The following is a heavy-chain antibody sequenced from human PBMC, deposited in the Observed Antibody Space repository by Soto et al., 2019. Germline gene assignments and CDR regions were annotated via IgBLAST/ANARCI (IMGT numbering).Heavy chain of an antibody. V-gene: IGHV5-51*01. D-gene: IGHD2-15*01. J-gene: IGHJ2*01. CDR1: GYSFDTYW. CDR3: ARQRWNWYFDL. CDR2: IYPDDSDT. Sequence: EVQLVQSGPEVKKPGESLKISCKASGYSFDTYWIGWVRQIPGKGLEWMGIIYPDDSDTRYSPSFQGQITISADKSISTAYLQWSSLKASDTAMYYCARQRWNWYFDLWGRGTLLTVSS.